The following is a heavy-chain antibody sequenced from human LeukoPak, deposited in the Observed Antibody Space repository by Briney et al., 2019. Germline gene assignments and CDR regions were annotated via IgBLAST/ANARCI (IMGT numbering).Heavy chain of an antibody. CDR1: GYSFTSHW. Sequence: GESLKIPFKGSGYSFTSHWIGWVRQMPGKGLEWMGIIYSGDSDTRYSPSFQGQVTIPADKSISTAYLQWSSPKASDTAMYYCARQVTGPFGWFDPWGQGTLVTVPS. V-gene: IGHV5-51*01. J-gene: IGHJ5*02. D-gene: IGHD2-21*02. CDR2: IYSGDSDT. CDR3: ARQVTGPFGWFDP.